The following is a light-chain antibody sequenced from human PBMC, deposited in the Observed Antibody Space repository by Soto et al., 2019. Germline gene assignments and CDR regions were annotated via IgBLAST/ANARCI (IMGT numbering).Light chain of an antibody. CDR3: KQSYSTPLT. CDR2: AAS. V-gene: IGKV1-39*01. CDR1: QSISSY. J-gene: IGKJ3*01. Sequence: DLQITQSPSSLSGVAGDRAITTFGSSQSISSYLNWYQQKPGKAPKLLIYAASSLQGGVPSRFSGSGSGTDFTLTISSLQPEAFATYYCKQSYSTPLTFGPGTKVDLK.